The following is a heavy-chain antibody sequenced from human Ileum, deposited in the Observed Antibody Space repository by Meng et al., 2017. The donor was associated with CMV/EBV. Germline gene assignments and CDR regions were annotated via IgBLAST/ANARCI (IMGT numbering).Heavy chain of an antibody. CDR2: INHSGST. Sequence: SFSGYYWGWLRQPPGKGLGWIGEINHSGSTNYNPSLKSRVTISVDASKNQFSLKLSSVTAADTAVYYCARIHVLLWFGVTNLYGMDVWGQRTTVTVSS. J-gene: IGHJ6*02. CDR1: SFSGYY. D-gene: IGHD3-10*01. CDR3: ARIHVLLWFGVTNLYGMDV. V-gene: IGHV4-34*01.